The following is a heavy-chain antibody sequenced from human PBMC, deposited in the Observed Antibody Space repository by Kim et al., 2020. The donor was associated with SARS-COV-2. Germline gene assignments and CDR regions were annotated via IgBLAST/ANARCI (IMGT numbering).Heavy chain of an antibody. Sequence: GGSLRLSCAASGFTFSSYAMHWVRQAPGKGLEWVAVISYDGSNKYYADSVKGRFTISRDNSKNTLYLQMNSLRAEDTAVYYCAREVDSSGYSAFRYWGQGTLVTVSS. CDR1: GFTFSSYA. CDR2: ISYDGSNK. CDR3: AREVDSSGYSAFRY. J-gene: IGHJ4*02. V-gene: IGHV3-30*04. D-gene: IGHD3-22*01.